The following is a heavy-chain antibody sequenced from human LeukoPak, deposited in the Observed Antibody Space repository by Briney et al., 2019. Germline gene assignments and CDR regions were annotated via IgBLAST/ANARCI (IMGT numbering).Heavy chain of an antibody. V-gene: IGHV3-72*01. J-gene: IGHJ4*02. CDR3: AREGTWIQLWSFDY. D-gene: IGHD5-18*01. Sequence: PGGSLRLSCAASGFTFSDHYMDWVRQAPGKGLEWVGRTRNKANSYTTEYAASVEGRFTISRDDSKNSLYLQVNSLKTEDTAVYYCAREGTWIQLWSFDYWGQGTLVTVSS. CDR1: GFTFSDHY. CDR2: TRNKANSYTT.